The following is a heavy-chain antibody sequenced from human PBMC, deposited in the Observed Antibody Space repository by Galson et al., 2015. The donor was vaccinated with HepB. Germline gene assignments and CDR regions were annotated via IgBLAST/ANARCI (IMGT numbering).Heavy chain of an antibody. J-gene: IGHJ5*02. D-gene: IGHD2-2*01. CDR1: GFTFSTHW. Sequence: SLRLSCAASGFTFSTHWMSWVRQAPGKGPEWVANIKQDGSEKYYVDSVKGRFTISRDNAKNSVYLQMNSLRAEDTAVYYCASSCSTIGCHAVPWFDPWGQGTLVTVSS. CDR2: IKQDGSEK. V-gene: IGHV3-7*03. CDR3: ASSCSTIGCHAVPWFDP.